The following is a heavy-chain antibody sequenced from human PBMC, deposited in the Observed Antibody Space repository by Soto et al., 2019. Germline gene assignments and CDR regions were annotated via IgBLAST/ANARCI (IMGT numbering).Heavy chain of an antibody. J-gene: IGHJ3*02. CDR3: ARRYGYAFDI. D-gene: IGHD4-17*01. Sequence: PSETLSLTCTVSVGSISSYYWSWIRQPPGKGLEWIGYIYYSGSTNYNPSLKSRVTISVDTSKNQFSLKLSSVTAADTAVYYCARRYGYAFDIWGQGTMVTV. CDR2: IYYSGST. V-gene: IGHV4-59*01. CDR1: VGSISSYY.